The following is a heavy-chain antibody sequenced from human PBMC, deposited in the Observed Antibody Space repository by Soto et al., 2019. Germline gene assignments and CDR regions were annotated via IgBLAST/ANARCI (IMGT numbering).Heavy chain of an antibody. CDR1: GFTFSSYS. Sequence: GGSLRLSCAASGFTFSSYSMNWVRQAPGKGLEWVSYISSSSSTIYYADSVKGRFTISRDNAKNSLYLQMNSLRDEDTAVYYCARDKAGLLWFGDFDYWGQGTLVTVSS. CDR3: ARDKAGLLWFGDFDY. V-gene: IGHV3-48*02. J-gene: IGHJ4*02. CDR2: ISSSSSTI. D-gene: IGHD3-10*01.